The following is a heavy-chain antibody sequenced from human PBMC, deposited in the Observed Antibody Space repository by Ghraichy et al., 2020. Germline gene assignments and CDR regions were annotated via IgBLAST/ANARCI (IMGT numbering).Heavy chain of an antibody. J-gene: IGHJ4*02. V-gene: IGHV4-39*01. CDR1: GGSISSSSHY. CDR2: MFYSGTT. CDR3: ATVSLTDTVYFFDY. Sequence: SETLSLTCTVSGGSISSSSHYWGWVRQPPGKGLEWIGSMFYSGTTYFNPSLESRVTISVDTSRNQFSLKLSSVTAADTAVYYCATVSLTDTVYFFDYWGQGTLVTVSS.